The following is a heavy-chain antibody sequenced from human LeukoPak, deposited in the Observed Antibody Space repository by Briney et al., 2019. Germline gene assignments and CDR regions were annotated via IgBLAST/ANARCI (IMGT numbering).Heavy chain of an antibody. CDR2: MNPNSGNT. J-gene: IGHJ5*02. CDR3: AREAGSQLVNWFDP. V-gene: IGHV1-8*01. CDR1: GYTFTSCD. D-gene: IGHD6-13*01. Sequence: ASVKVSCKAPGYTFTSCDINWVRQATGQGLEWMGWMNPNSGNTGYAQKFQGRVTMTRNTSISTAYMEPSSLRSEDTAVYYCAREAGSQLVNWFDPWGQGTLVTVSS.